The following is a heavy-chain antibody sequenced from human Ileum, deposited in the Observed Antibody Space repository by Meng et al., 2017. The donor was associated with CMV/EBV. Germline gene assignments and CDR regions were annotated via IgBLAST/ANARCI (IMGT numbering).Heavy chain of an antibody. J-gene: IGHJ4*02. Sequence: ASVKVSCKASGYTFTNYHMHWVRQAPGQGLEWIGIINPSGGSSISAQKFQGRVTMTSDTSTTTVYMELSSLRSEDTAVYYCARDLIGGVGRAYFAHWGQGTLVTVSS. CDR1: GYTFTNYH. CDR3: ARDLIGGVGRAYFAH. V-gene: IGHV1-46*01. CDR2: INPSGGSS. D-gene: IGHD3-16*01.